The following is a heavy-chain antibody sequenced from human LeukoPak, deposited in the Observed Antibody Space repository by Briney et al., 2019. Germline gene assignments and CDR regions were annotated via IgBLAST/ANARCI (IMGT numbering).Heavy chain of an antibody. CDR1: GFTLSNAW. Sequence: GGSLRLSCAASGFTLSNAWMSWVHQAPGKGLEWVGRIKSKTDGGTTDYAAPVKGRFTISRDDSKNTLYLQMNSLKTEDTAVYYCTTDWGPYYYYGMDVWGKGTTVTVSS. CDR3: TTDWGPYYYYGMDV. V-gene: IGHV3-15*01. D-gene: IGHD3-16*01. CDR2: IKSKTDGGTT. J-gene: IGHJ6*04.